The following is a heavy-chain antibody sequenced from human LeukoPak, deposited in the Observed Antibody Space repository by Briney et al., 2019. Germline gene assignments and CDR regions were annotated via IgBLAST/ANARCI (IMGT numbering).Heavy chain of an antibody. V-gene: IGHV3-33*08. Sequence: TGGSLRLSCAASGFTFSSYWMSWVRQAPGEGLEWVAVTWYDGSNKYYADSVKGRFTISRDNSKNTLYLQMNSLRAEDTAEYYCARAELELRVGYYYGMDVWGQGTTVTVSS. D-gene: IGHD1-7*01. CDR3: ARAELELRVGYYYGMDV. CDR1: GFTFSSYW. CDR2: TWYDGSNK. J-gene: IGHJ6*02.